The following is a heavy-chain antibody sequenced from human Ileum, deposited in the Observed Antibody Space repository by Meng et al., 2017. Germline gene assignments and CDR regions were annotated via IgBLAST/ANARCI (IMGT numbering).Heavy chain of an antibody. D-gene: IGHD2-21*01. J-gene: IGHJ3*01. CDR2: IRTKSNYYSK. Sequence: GESLKISCAASGFAFSACHMDWVRQAPGKGLEWVARIRTKSNYYSKEYSASVRSRITISRDDSKISLYLLMDSLKTDDTAMYYCAFLGAYSGGSSTSDYWGQGTMVTVSS. CDR1: GFAFSACH. V-gene: IGHV3-72*01. CDR3: AFLGAYSGGSSTSDY.